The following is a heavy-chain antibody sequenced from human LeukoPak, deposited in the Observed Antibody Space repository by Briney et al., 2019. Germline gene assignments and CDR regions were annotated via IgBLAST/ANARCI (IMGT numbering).Heavy chain of an antibody. CDR2: ISSIGSYI. J-gene: IGHJ4*02. CDR3: XRGXSSWYGVDY. Sequence: GSLXXXCXASGFTFSSYSMNWVRQAPGKGLEWVSSISSIGSYIYYADSVKGRFTISRENAKKSLYMQMNSLRAEDTDVYYRXRGXSSWYGVDYWGQGTLVTVSS. V-gene: IGHV3-21*01. D-gene: IGHD6-13*01. CDR1: GFTFSSYS.